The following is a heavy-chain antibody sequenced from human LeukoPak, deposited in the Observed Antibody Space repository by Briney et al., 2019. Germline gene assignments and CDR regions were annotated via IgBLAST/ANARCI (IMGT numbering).Heavy chain of an antibody. CDR3: TTTYNYDSSGSIVDY. Sequence: GGSPRLSCAASGFTFRNAWMTWVRQAPGQGLEWVGRIKSKTDGGTTDDAAPVKVRFTISRDDSKSTLYLQMNSLKSEDTALYYCTTTYNYDSSGSIVDYWGQGTLVTVSS. V-gene: IGHV3-15*01. CDR1: GFTFRNAW. D-gene: IGHD3-22*01. CDR2: IKSKTDGGTT. J-gene: IGHJ4*02.